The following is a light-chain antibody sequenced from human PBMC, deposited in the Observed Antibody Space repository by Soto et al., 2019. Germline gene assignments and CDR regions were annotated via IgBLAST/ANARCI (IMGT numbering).Light chain of an antibody. CDR3: QQYNIWPIT. J-gene: IGKJ5*01. Sequence: EIVMTLSPAAVSVYKGERATLSCRASQSVSSNLAWYQQKPGQAPRLLIYGASTRATGIPARFSGSGSGTEFTLTISSLQSEDFAVYYCQQYNIWPITSGQ. CDR2: GAS. CDR1: QSVSSN. V-gene: IGKV3-15*01.